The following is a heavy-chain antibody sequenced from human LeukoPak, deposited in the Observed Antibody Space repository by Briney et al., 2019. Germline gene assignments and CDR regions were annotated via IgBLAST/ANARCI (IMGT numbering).Heavy chain of an antibody. V-gene: IGHV4-59*01. CDR3: ARDPGEGYFDY. Sequence: SETLSLTCIVSGGSISNYYWSWIRQPPGKGLEWIGYIYYSGSTKYNPSLKSRVTISVDTSKNQFSLKLSSVTAADTAVYYCARDPGEGYFDYWGQGTLVTVSS. D-gene: IGHD2-21*01. CDR1: GGSISNYY. CDR2: IYYSGST. J-gene: IGHJ4*02.